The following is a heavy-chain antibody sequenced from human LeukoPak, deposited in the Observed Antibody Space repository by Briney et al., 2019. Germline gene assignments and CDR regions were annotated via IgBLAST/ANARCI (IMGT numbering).Heavy chain of an antibody. CDR1: GFTVSSNY. CDR2: IYSGGST. J-gene: IGHJ6*02. Sequence: GGSLRLSCAASGFTVSSNYMSWVRQAPGKGLEWVLVIYSGGSTYYADSVKGRFTISRDNSKNTLYLQMNSLRAEDTAVYYCASSPVLRYFDWFRYYYGMDVWGQGTTVTVSS. D-gene: IGHD3-9*01. V-gene: IGHV3-66*01. CDR3: ASSPVLRYFDWFRYYYGMDV.